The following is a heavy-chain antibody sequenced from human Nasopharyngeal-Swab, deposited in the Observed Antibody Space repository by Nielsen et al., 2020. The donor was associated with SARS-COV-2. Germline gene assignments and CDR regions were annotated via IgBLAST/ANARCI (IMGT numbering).Heavy chain of an antibody. CDR2: TYYRSKWYN. V-gene: IGHV6-1*01. CDR3: ARDRRPSNWDLTDAFDI. Sequence: SQTLSLTCAISGGSVSSNSAAWNWIRQSPSRGLEWLGRTYYRSKWYNDYAVSVKSRITINPDTSKNQFSLQLNSVTPEDTAVYYCARDRRPSNWDLTDAFDIWGQGTMVTVSS. J-gene: IGHJ3*02. D-gene: IGHD7-27*01. CDR1: GGSVSSNSAA.